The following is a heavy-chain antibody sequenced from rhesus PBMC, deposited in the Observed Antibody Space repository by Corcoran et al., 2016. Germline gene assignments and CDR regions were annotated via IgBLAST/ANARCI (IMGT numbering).Heavy chain of an antibody. Sequence: EVQLVQSGAEVKKPGASVKVSCKVSGYTFTELSMHWVRQAPGKGLEWVGGCKPEKGEKRHTERFQGRVTMTGYTSTDTADMELSSLRSEDTAVYYCARATTRWYFDIWGPGTPITISS. CDR3: ARATTRWYFDI. J-gene: IGHJ2*01. D-gene: IGHD1-26*01. V-gene: IGHV1-156*01. CDR1: GYTFTELS. CDR2: CKPEKGEK.